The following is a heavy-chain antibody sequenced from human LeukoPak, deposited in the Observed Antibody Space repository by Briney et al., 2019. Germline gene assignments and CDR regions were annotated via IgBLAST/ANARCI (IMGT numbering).Heavy chain of an antibody. Sequence: SETLSLTCTVSGVSISSYYWSWIRQPPGKGLEWIGYIYYSGSTNYNPSLKSRVTISVDTSKNQFSLELSSVTAADTAVYYCASYSYYYDSSGYFDYWGQGTLVTVSS. CDR3: ASYSYYYDSSGYFDY. CDR1: GVSISSYY. CDR2: IYYSGST. J-gene: IGHJ4*02. V-gene: IGHV4-59*01. D-gene: IGHD3-22*01.